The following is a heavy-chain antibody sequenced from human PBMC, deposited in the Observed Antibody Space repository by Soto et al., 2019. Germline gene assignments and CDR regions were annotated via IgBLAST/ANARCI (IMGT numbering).Heavy chain of an antibody. Sequence: ASVKVSCKASGYTFTSYAMHWVRQAPGQRLEWMGWINAGNGNTKYSQKFQGRVTITRDTSASTAYMELSSLRSEDTAVYYCASSVVVAAKYYYYYYGMDVWRQGTTVTVSS. CDR3: ASSVVVAAKYYYYYYGMDV. D-gene: IGHD2-15*01. J-gene: IGHJ6*02. CDR2: INAGNGNT. V-gene: IGHV1-3*01. CDR1: GYTFTSYA.